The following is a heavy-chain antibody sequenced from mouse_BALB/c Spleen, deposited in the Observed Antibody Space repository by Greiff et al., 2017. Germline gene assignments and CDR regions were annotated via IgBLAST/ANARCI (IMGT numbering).Heavy chain of an antibody. D-gene: IGHD2-4*01. Sequence: EVQVVESGPSLVKPSQTLSLTCSVTGDSITSGYWNWIRKFPGNKLEYMGYISYSGSTYYNPSLKSRISITRDTSKNQYYLQLNSVTTEDTATYYCARYEGSTMITTYFDYWGQGTTLTVSS. V-gene: IGHV3-8*02. J-gene: IGHJ2*01. CDR1: GDSITSGY. CDR3: ARYEGSTMITTYFDY. CDR2: ISYSGST.